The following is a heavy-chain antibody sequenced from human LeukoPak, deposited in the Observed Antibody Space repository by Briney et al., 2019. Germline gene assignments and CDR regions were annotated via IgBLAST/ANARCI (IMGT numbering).Heavy chain of an antibody. CDR1: GGSISSLNL. CDR2: MYLGGTT. D-gene: IGHD6-19*01. J-gene: IGHJ4*02. V-gene: IGHV4-4*02. CDR3: AGLEGRYSTDWFYFFDY. Sequence: SQTLSLTCIVSGGSISSLNLWSWLRQPPGKGLEWIGEMYLGGTTNFNPSLESRVTILIDKSKNQLSLQLTSVTAADTAVYYCAGLEGRYSTDWFYFFDYWGQGALVTVSS.